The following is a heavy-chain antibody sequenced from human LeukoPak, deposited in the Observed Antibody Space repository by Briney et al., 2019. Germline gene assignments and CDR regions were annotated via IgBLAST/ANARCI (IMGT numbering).Heavy chain of an antibody. CDR3: ARFGDAFDI. CDR2: ISSGGRTI. CDR1: GFSFSSYE. V-gene: IGHV3-48*03. J-gene: IGHJ3*02. Sequence: SGGSLRLSCAASGFSFSSYEMTWVRQAPGKGLEWVSYISSGGRTIYYADSVKGRFTISRDNAKNSLYLQMSGLRAEDTAVYYCARFGDAFDIWGQGTMVTVSS. D-gene: IGHD3-10*01.